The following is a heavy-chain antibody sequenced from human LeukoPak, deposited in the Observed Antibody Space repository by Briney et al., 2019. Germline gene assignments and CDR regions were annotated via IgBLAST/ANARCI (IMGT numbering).Heavy chain of an antibody. J-gene: IGHJ3*02. D-gene: IGHD4-17*01. CDR3: ARAFYGDYEVADAFDI. CDR2: INHRGST. V-gene: IGHV4-34*01. CDR1: GGSFSGYY. Sequence: SETLSLTCAVYGGSFSGYYWSWIRQPPGKGLEWIGEINHRGSTNYNPSLKSRVTISVDTSKNQFSLKLSSVTAADTAVYYCARAFYGDYEVADAFDIWGQGTMVTVSS.